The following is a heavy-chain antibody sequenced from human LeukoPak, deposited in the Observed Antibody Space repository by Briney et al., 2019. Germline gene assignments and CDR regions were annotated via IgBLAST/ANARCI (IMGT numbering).Heavy chain of an antibody. CDR1: GYTFTGYY. Sequence: ASVNVPCKASGYTFTGYYMHWVRQDPGQGLEWMGWINPNSGGTNYAQKFQGRDTMTRDTSISTAYMELSRLRSDDTAVYYCARDSNGPFDYWGQGTLVTVSS. D-gene: IGHD1-1*01. J-gene: IGHJ4*02. V-gene: IGHV1-2*02. CDR3: ARDSNGPFDY. CDR2: INPNSGGT.